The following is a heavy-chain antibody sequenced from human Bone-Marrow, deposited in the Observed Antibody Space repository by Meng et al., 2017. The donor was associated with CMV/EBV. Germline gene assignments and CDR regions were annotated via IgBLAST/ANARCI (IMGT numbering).Heavy chain of an antibody. D-gene: IGHD2-2*01. CDR1: GFPFSSYA. CDR3: ARVGDLYQPRDYYYGMDV. V-gene: IGHV3-30*04. Sequence: GESLQVSCAASGFPFSSYAMHWVRQAPGKGLEWVAVISYDGSNKYYADSVKGRFTISRDNSKNTLYLQMNSLRAEDTAVYYCARVGDLYQPRDYYYGMDVWGQGTTVTAP. CDR2: ISYDGSNK. J-gene: IGHJ6*02.